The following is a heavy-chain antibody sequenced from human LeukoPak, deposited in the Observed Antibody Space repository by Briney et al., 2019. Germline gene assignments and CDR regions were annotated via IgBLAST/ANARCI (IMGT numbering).Heavy chain of an antibody. V-gene: IGHV3-23*01. Sequence: GGSLRLSCAASGFTFSSYAMSWVRQAPGKGLGWVSAISGSGGSTYYADSVKGRFTISRDNSKNTLYLQMNSLRAEDTAVYYCAKLIRRIAAAGDLFDPWGQGTLVTVSS. D-gene: IGHD6-13*01. CDR3: AKLIRRIAAAGDLFDP. CDR1: GFTFSSYA. CDR2: ISGSGGST. J-gene: IGHJ5*02.